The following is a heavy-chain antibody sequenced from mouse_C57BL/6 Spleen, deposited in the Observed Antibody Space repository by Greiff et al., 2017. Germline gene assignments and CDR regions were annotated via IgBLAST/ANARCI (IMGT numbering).Heavy chain of an antibody. CDR1: GYTFTDYN. Sequence: VQLQQSGPELVKPGASVKIPCKASGYTFTDYNMDWVKQSHGKSLEWIGDINPNNGGTIYNQKFKGKATLTVDKSSSTAYMELRSRTSEDTAVYYCARGRFLLRNYAMDYWGQGTSVTVSS. V-gene: IGHV1-18*01. CDR3: ARGRFLLRNYAMDY. D-gene: IGHD1-1*01. J-gene: IGHJ4*01. CDR2: INPNNGGT.